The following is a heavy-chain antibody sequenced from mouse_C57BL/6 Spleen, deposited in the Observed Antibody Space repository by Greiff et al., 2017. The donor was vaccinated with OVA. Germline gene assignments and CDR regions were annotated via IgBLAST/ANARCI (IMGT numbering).Heavy chain of an antibody. CDR3: ARGGLDDYEEMDY. D-gene: IGHD2-4*01. V-gene: IGHV3-6*01. CDR1: GYSITSGYY. CDR2: ISYDGSN. Sequence: EVQLVESGPGLVKPSQSLSLTCSVTGYSITSGYYWNWIRQFPGNKLEWMGYISYDGSNNYNPSLKNRISITRDTSKNQFFLKLNSVTTEDTATYYCARGGLDDYEEMDYWGQGTSVTVSS. J-gene: IGHJ4*01.